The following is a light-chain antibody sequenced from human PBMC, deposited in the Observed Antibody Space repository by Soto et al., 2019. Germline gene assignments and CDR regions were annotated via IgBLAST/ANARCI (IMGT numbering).Light chain of an antibody. CDR2: AAP. Sequence: ILFTRSRSSLSASVGGRFTIPCRASQGIDTSLAWYQQKPGKAPKLLIYAAPNFQSGVPSRFSVSGSGTHFTLTISSLQTEDFATYYCQQLHGYPITFGQGTRLEIK. J-gene: IGKJ5*01. CDR3: QQLHGYPIT. V-gene: IGKV1-9*01. CDR1: QGIDTS.